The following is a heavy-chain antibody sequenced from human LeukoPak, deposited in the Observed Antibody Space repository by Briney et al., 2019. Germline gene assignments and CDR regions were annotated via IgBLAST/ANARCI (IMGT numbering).Heavy chain of an antibody. Sequence: SETLSLTCAVSGDSMTSNNWWSWVRQPPGKGLEWIGDIYHTGKTYYTPSLKSRVTLSVDTSKNQISMKLTSVTAADTALYFCVRQGYYDSGPYLDTRTDYWGQGTLVTVSS. CDR2: IYHTGKT. V-gene: IGHV4-4*02. CDR1: GDSMTSNNW. D-gene: IGHD1-26*01. J-gene: IGHJ4*02. CDR3: VRQGYYDSGPYLDTRTDY.